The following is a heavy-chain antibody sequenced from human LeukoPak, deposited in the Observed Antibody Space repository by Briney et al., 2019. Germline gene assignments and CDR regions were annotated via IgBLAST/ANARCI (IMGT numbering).Heavy chain of an antibody. J-gene: IGHJ5*02. CDR3: ASTWGVTHILST. Sequence: SETLSLTCAASGGSISSSYWWSWIRQPPGKGLEWIGEIYHSGSTNYNLSLKSRVTISVDKSKNQFSLKLSSVTAADTAVYYCASTWGVTHILSTWGQGTLVTVSS. D-gene: IGHD3-10*01. CDR1: GGSISSSYW. V-gene: IGHV4-4*02. CDR2: IYHSGST.